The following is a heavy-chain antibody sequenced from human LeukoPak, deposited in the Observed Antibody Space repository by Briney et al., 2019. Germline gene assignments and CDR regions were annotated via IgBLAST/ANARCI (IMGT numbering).Heavy chain of an antibody. J-gene: IGHJ4*02. CDR1: GYTFTGYY. D-gene: IGHD1-14*01. Sequence: ASVKVSCKASGYTFTGYYMHWVRQAPGQGLEWMGWISAYNGNTNYAQKLQGRVTMTTDTSTSTAYMELRSLRSDDTAVYYCASRTDYFDYWGQGTLVTVSS. V-gene: IGHV1-18*04. CDR3: ASRTDYFDY. CDR2: ISAYNGNT.